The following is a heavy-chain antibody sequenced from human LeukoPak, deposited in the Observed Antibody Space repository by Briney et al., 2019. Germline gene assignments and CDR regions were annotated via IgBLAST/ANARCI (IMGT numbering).Heavy chain of an antibody. CDR1: GYTFTSYD. CDR2: MNPNSGNT. J-gene: IGHJ6*03. Sequence: ASVKVSCKASGYTFTSYDINWVRQATGQGLEWMGWMNPNSGNTGYAQKFQGRVTMTRNTSISTAYMELSSLRSEDTAVYYCASRRHYYYYMDVWGKGTTVTISS. V-gene: IGHV1-8*01. CDR3: ASRRHYYYYMDV.